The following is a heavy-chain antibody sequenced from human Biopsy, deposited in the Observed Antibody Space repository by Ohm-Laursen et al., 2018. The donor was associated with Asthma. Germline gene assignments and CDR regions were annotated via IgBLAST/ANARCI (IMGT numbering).Heavy chain of an antibody. CDR2: ITTDDVHK. CDR3: ARGEDPRPVADHLDI. D-gene: IGHD6-6*01. J-gene: IGHJ4*02. V-gene: IGHV3-33*08. CDR1: GFAFNRFG. Sequence: SLRLSCAATGFAFNRFGMHWVRQAPGEGLEWLALITTDDVHKYNGESVRGRFSISRDNSKRTVYLHMAGLTVADTAVYFCARGEDPRPVADHLDIWGQGARVIVSS.